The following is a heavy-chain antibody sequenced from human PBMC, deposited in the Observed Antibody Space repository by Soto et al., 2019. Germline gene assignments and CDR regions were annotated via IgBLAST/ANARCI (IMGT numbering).Heavy chain of an antibody. CDR1: GFTFRGAW. Sequence: GGSLRLSCTTSGFTFRGAWMSWVRQAPGKGLEWVGRIKRRTDGGTADYAAPVKGRFIISRDDSKDTLYLQMNSLKIEDTAVYYCTRGPYYFYSMDVWGQGTTVTVSS. V-gene: IGHV3-15*05. CDR3: TRGPYYFYSMDV. CDR2: IKRRTDGGTA. J-gene: IGHJ6*02.